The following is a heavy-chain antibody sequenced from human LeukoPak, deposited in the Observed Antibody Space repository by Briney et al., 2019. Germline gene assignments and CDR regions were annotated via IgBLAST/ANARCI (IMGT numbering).Heavy chain of an antibody. D-gene: IGHD5-24*01. J-gene: IGHJ4*02. CDR3: ATGDGYNSFDY. Sequence: WETLSLTCTVSGGSFSSYYWSWIRQPAGKGLESIGRIYTSGSTNYNSSLKSRVTMTVDKTNNHVSLKLSTVTAADTAVYYCATGDGYNSFDYWGQGTLVTVSS. CDR1: GGSFSSYY. CDR2: IYTSGST. V-gene: IGHV4-4*07.